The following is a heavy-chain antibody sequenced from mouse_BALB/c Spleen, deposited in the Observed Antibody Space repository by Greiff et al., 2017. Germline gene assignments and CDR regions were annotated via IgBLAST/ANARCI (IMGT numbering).Heavy chain of an antibody. CDR1: GFTFSDYY. CDR2: ISDGGSYT. CDR3: ARDLAPKLPRAMDY. J-gene: IGHJ4*01. Sequence: EVMLVESGGGLVKPGGSLKLSCAASGFTFSDYYMYWVRQTPEKRLEWVATISDGGSYTYYPDSVKGRFTISRDNAKNNLYLQMSSLKSEDTAMYYCARDLAPKLPRAMDYWGQGTSVTVSS. V-gene: IGHV5-4*02. D-gene: IGHD3-1*01.